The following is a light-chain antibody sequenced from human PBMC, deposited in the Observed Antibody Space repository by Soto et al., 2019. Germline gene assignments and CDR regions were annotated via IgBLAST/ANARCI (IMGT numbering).Light chain of an antibody. CDR2: DDT. V-gene: IGLV3-21*02. J-gene: IGLJ1*01. CDR3: QVWDGRSFQGV. Sequence: SYELTQPPSVSVAPGQTASIACGGDNIGSKSVNWYQQRPGRAPVVVVYDDTDRPTGIPERFSGSNSGNTATLTISRVEAGDEADYYCQVWDGRSFQGVFGPGTKVTVL. CDR1: NIGSKS.